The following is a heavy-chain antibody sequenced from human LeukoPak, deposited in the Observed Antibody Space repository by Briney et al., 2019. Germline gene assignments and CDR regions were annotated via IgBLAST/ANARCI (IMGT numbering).Heavy chain of an antibody. CDR2: IDGDGTEK. D-gene: IGHD1-14*01. V-gene: IGHV3-7*01. Sequence: GGSLRLSCAASAFTFNRYWMKWVRQAPGRGLEWVAGIDGDGTEKYYVASVKGRFTISRDNAKKSVYLQMNSLRADDTAVYYSARAITLVDSYWGQGTLVTVSS. CDR3: ARAITLVDSY. CDR1: AFTFNRYW. J-gene: IGHJ4*02.